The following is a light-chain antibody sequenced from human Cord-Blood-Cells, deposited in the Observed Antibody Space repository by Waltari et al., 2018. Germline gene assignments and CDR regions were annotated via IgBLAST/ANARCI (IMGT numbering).Light chain of an antibody. CDR2: GAS. J-gene: IGKJ2*01. CDR1: QSVSSN. CDR3: QQYNNWPPNT. Sequence: EIVMTQSPATLSVSPGERATLSCRASQSVSSNLAWYQQKPGQAPRLLIYGASTRATGIPARFSGSGSGTEVTLNISSLQSEDFAVYYGQQYNNWPPNTFGQGTKLEIK. V-gene: IGKV3-15*01.